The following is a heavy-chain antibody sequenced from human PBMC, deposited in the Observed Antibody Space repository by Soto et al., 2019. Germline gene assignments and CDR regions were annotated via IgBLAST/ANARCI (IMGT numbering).Heavy chain of an antibody. D-gene: IGHD3-10*01. CDR3: AREVYGSATGWFDP. CDR1: GRSISSGDYY. J-gene: IGHJ5*02. CDR2: IYYSGST. V-gene: IGHV4-31*03. Sequence: QVQLQESGPGLVKPSETLSLTCTVSGRSISSGDYYWSWIRQHPGKGLEWIGYIYYSGSTNYNPSRKSRVTISVDTSNNQFSLKLSSVTAADTAVYYCAREVYGSATGWFDPWGQGTLVTVSS.